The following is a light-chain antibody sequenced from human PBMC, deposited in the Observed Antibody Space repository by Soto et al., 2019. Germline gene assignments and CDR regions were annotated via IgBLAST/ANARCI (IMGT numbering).Light chain of an antibody. CDR2: DAS. Sequence: MQMTQSPSSLSASVGDRVTITALASQGSRDDLGWYQQKPGKAPKRLIYDASSWQNGVPSRFSGSGSGTEFTLTISSLQPEDFAIYYCLQDNSYPRTFGQGTKVDIK. CDR3: LQDNSYPRT. CDR1: QGSRDD. J-gene: IGKJ1*01. V-gene: IGKV1-17*01.